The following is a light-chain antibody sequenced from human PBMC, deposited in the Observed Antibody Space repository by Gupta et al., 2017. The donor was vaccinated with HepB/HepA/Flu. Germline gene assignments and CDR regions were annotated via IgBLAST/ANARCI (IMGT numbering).Light chain of an antibody. CDR3: MQALQTPCS. J-gene: IGKJ2*04. Sequence: DIVMTQSPLSLPVTPGEPASISCRSSQSLLHSNAYNYLDWYLQKPGQSPQLLIYLGSTRASGVPDRFSGSGSGTDFTLKISRVEAEDVGVYYCMQALQTPCSFGQGTKLEIK. V-gene: IGKV2-28*01. CDR2: LGS. CDR1: QSLLHSNAYNY.